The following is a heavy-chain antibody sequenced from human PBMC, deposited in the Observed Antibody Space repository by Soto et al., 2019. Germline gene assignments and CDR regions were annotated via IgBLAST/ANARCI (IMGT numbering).Heavy chain of an antibody. CDR3: ARDSYDILTGSPYYFYYYGMDV. CDR1: GYTFTSYG. D-gene: IGHD3-9*01. CDR2: ISAYNGNT. V-gene: IGHV1-18*01. Sequence: ASVKVSCTDSGYTFTSYGSSWVRQAPGQGLEWMGWISAYNGNTNYAQKLQGRVTMTTDTSTSTAYMELRSLRSDDTAVYYCARDSYDILTGSPYYFYYYGMDVWGQGTTVTVSS. J-gene: IGHJ6*02.